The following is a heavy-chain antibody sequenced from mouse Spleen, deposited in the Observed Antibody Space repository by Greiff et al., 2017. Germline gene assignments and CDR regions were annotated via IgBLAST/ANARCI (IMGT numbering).Heavy chain of an antibody. V-gene: IGHV3-6*01. CDR2: ISYDGRK. Sequence: VQLKESGPGLVKPSQSLSLTCSVPGYSITSGYYWNWIRQFPGNKLEWMGYISYDGRKNYNPSLKNRISITRETSKNQFFLKLNSVTTEDTATYYCARDYDYEGYFDVWGAGTTVTVSS. D-gene: IGHD2-4*01. CDR1: GYSITSGYY. J-gene: IGHJ1*01. CDR3: ARDYDYEGYFDV.